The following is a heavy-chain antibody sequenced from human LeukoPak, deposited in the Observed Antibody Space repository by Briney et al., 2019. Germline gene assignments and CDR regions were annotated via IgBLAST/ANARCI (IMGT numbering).Heavy chain of an antibody. V-gene: IGHV3-48*02. J-gene: IGHJ4*02. CDR3: ARDQHRDAFDY. CDR1: GFTFSSYS. CDR2: ISSSSSTI. Sequence: PGGSLRLSCAASGFTFSSYSINWVRQAPGKGPEWVSYISSSSSTIYYADSVKGRFTISRDNAKNSLCLQMNSLRDEDTAVYYCARDQHRDAFDYWGQGTLVTVSS. D-gene: IGHD1-14*01.